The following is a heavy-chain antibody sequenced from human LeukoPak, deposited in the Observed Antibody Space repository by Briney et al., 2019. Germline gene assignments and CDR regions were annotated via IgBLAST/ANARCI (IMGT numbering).Heavy chain of an antibody. CDR3: ARDYYDSSGNYYSYMDV. J-gene: IGHJ6*03. CDR1: GFSLTTTGVG. Sequence: SGPTLVKPTQPLTLTCTFSGFSLTTTGVGVGWIRQPPGKALEWLALIYWDGDERYSPSLKSRLSIAKDTSKNQVVLTMTNMDPVDTGTYYCARDYYDSSGNYYSYMDVWGKGTTVTVS. CDR2: IYWDGDE. D-gene: IGHD3-22*01. V-gene: IGHV2-5*02.